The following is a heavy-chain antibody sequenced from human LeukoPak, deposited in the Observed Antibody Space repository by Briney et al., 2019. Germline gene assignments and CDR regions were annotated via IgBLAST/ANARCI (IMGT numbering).Heavy chain of an antibody. CDR3: ARTIVGATSGFDY. J-gene: IGHJ4*02. Sequence: SETLSLTCAVYGGSFSGYYWSWIRQPPGKGLEWIGEINHSGSTNYNPSLKSRVTISVDTSKNQFSLKLSSVTAADTAVYYCARTIVGATSGFDYWGQGTLVTVSS. CDR1: GGSFSGYY. D-gene: IGHD1-26*01. CDR2: INHSGST. V-gene: IGHV4-34*01.